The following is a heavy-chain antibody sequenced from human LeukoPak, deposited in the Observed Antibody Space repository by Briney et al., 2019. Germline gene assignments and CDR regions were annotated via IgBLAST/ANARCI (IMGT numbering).Heavy chain of an antibody. Sequence: GGSLRLSCAASGFTFGDYWMHWVRQAPGKGLVWVSRINNVGRSTDYADSVKGRFTISRDNAKNTLDLQMNSLRVEDTAVYYCVRGGGASGSFCWGQGTLVTVSS. J-gene: IGHJ4*02. CDR3: VRGGGASGSFC. CDR1: GFTFGDYW. CDR2: INNVGRST. V-gene: IGHV3-74*01. D-gene: IGHD3-10*01.